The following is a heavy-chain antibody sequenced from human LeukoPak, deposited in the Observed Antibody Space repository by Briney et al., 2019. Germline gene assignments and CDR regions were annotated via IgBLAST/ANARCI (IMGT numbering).Heavy chain of an antibody. Sequence: SETLSLTCTVSGGSISSYYWSWIRQPAGKGLEWIGRIYTRGSTNYNPSLKSRVTMSVDTSKNQFSLKLSSVTAADTTVYYCAREGGIAAELDYWGQGTLVTVSS. D-gene: IGHD6-13*01. V-gene: IGHV4-4*07. J-gene: IGHJ4*02. CDR3: AREGGIAAELDY. CDR2: IYTRGST. CDR1: GGSISSYY.